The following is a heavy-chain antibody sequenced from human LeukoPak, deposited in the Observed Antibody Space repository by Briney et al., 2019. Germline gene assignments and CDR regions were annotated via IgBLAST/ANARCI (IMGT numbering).Heavy chain of an antibody. D-gene: IGHD6-13*01. V-gene: IGHV4-39*01. Sequence: KPSETLFLTCTVSGDSITSNSDYWGWIRQPPGKGLEWIGSIYYSGSTYYNPSLKSRVTISVDTSKNQFSLKLSSVTAADTAVYYCARLYRLSSRVMDAFDIWGQGTMVTASS. CDR2: IYYSGST. CDR1: GDSITSNSDY. J-gene: IGHJ3*02. CDR3: ARLYRLSSRVMDAFDI.